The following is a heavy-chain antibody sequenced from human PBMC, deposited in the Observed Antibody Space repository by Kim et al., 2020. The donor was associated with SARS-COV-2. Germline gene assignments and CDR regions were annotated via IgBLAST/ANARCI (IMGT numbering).Heavy chain of an antibody. CDR1: GFTFSSYS. D-gene: IGHD2-15*01. J-gene: IGHJ6*02. CDR2: ISSSSSYI. V-gene: IGHV3-21*01. Sequence: GGSLRLSCAASGFTFSSYSMNWVRQAPGKGLEWVSSISSSSSYIYYADSVKGRFTISRDNAKNSLYLQMNSLRAEDTAVYYCARGTHCSGGSCYWYYYYYYGMDVWGQGTTVTVSS. CDR3: ARGTHCSGGSCYWYYYYYYGMDV.